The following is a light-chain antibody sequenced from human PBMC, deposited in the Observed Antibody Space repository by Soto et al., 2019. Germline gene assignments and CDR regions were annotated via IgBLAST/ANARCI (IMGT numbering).Light chain of an antibody. V-gene: IGLV2-23*02. CDR3: CSYAGSSTFV. CDR1: SSVVGSYNL. J-gene: IGLJ1*01. Sequence: ALTQPASVSGSPGQSITISCTGTSSVVGSYNLVSWYQQHPGKAPKLMIYEVSKRPSGVSNRFSGSKSGNTASLTISGLQAEDEADYYCCSYAGSSTFVFGTGTKVTVL. CDR2: EVS.